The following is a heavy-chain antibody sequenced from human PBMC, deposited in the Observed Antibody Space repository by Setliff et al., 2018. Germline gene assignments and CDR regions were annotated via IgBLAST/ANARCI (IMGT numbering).Heavy chain of an antibody. CDR2: IHPADYDT. V-gene: IGHV5-51*01. J-gene: IGHJ4*02. CDR3: VRHPYYDSSGYYSYFDY. D-gene: IGHD3-22*01. CDR1: GNGFTDLW. Sequence: GESLKISCKVSGNGFTDLWIAWVRQTPGKGLEWMGIIHPADYDTRYSPSLQGQVTFSADRSISTAHLQWSSLKASDTAMYYCVRHPYYDSSGYYSYFDYWGQGALVTVSS.